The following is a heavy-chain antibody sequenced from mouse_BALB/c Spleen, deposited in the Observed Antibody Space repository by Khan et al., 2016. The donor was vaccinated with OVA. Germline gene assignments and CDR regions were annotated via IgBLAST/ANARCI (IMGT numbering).Heavy chain of an antibody. Sequence: QVQLQQSGAELAKPGASVKMSCKASGYTFINYWILWVKQRPGQGLVWIGYINPSTGYTKYNQNFKDKATLTADKSYSKAFMQLSSLTSEDSAVYYCARRGLRWDFDYWGQGTTLTVSS. CDR3: ARRGLRWDFDY. CDR2: INPSTGYT. J-gene: IGHJ2*01. D-gene: IGHD1-1*01. CDR1: GYTFINYW. V-gene: IGHV1-7*01.